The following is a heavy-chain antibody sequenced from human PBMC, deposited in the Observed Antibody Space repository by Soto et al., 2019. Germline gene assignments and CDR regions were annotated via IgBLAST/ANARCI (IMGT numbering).Heavy chain of an antibody. CDR2: ISGSGGST. Sequence: GGSLRLSCAASGFTFSSYAMSWVRQAPGKGLEWVSAISGSGGSTYYADSVKGRFTISRDNSKNTLYVQMNSLRAEDTAVYYCAKDRIVATIPDYYYYYGMDVWGQGTTVTVSS. CDR1: GFTFSSYA. J-gene: IGHJ6*02. D-gene: IGHD5-12*01. CDR3: AKDRIVATIPDYYYYYGMDV. V-gene: IGHV3-23*01.